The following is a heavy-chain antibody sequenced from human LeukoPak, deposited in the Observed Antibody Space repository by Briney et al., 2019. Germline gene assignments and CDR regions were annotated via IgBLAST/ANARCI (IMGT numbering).Heavy chain of an antibody. CDR1: GVTFSSYG. Sequence: GGSLRLSCAAPGVTFSSYGMHWVRQAPGKGLEWVAVISNDGSNKHYADSVKGRFTISRDNSKNTLYLQMNSLRAEDTAVYYCAKDLTGVNYCLDQWGQGTLVTVSS. CDR3: AKDLTGVNYCLDQ. D-gene: IGHD1-7*01. CDR2: ISNDGSNK. J-gene: IGHJ5*02. V-gene: IGHV3-30*18.